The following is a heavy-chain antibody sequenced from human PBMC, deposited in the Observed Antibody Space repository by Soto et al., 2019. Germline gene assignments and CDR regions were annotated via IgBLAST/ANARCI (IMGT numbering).Heavy chain of an antibody. J-gene: IGHJ4*02. CDR2: ISAYNGNT. CDR3: ARALYRSGTYYAFDN. V-gene: IGHV1-18*01. CDR1: VYTPTNYD. D-gene: IGHD1-26*01. Sequence: QVPLVQSGAEVKKPGASVTVSCKTSVYTPTNYDIGWVRQAPGQGLEWMGWISAYNGNTNSAQKLQGRLTMTTDTSTRTAYMELRSLRSDDTAVYYCARALYRSGTYYAFDNWGQGTLVTVSS.